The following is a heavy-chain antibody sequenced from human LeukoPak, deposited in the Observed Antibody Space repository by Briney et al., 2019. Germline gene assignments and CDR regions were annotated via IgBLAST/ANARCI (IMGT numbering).Heavy chain of an antibody. D-gene: IGHD3-10*01. CDR1: GFTFSSYG. J-gene: IGHJ4*02. V-gene: IGHV3-30*02. CDR2: IRYDGSNK. Sequence: GGSLRLSCAASGFTFSSYGMRWVRQAPGKGLEWAAFIRYDGSNKYYADSVKGRFTISRDNSKNTLYLQMNSLRAEDTAVYYCANSNGLLWFGELLYWGQGTLVTVSS. CDR3: ANSNGLLWFGELLY.